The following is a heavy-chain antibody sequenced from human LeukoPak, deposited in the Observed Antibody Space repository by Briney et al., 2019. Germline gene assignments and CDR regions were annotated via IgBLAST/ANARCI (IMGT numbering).Heavy chain of an antibody. V-gene: IGHV3-74*01. CDR1: GFTFSSYW. J-gene: IGHJ4*02. CDR3: ARDSIPGNY. D-gene: IGHD2-21*01. CDR2: INSDGSST. Sequence: PGGSLRLSCVASGFTFSSYWMHWARHAPGKGLVWVSRINSDGSSTSYADSVKGRFTISRDNAKNTLFLEMNSLRAEDTAVYYCARDSIPGNYWGQGTLVTVSS.